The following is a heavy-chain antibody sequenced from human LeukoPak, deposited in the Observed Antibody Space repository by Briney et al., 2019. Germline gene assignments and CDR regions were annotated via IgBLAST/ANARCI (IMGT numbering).Heavy chain of an antibody. CDR2: IKQDGSEK. CDR3: ARGLGSYRYRWFDP. CDR1: GFTFSSYW. J-gene: IGHJ5*02. D-gene: IGHD3-16*02. V-gene: IGHV3-7*01. Sequence: GGSLRLSCAASGFTFSSYWMSWVRQAPGKGLEWVANIKQDGSEKYYVDSVKGRFTISRDNAKNSLYLQMNSLRAEDTAVYYCARGLGSYRYRWFDPWGQGTLVTVSS.